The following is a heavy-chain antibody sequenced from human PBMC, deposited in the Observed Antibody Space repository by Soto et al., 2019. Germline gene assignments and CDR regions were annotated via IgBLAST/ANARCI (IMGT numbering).Heavy chain of an antibody. V-gene: IGHV4-39*01. CDR1: GGSISSSSYY. Sequence: SETLSLTCTVSGGSISSSSYYWGWIRHPPGKGLEWIGSIYYSGSTYYNPSLKSRVTISVDTSKNQFSLKLSSVTAADTAVYYCARRVSSSWYLGYYYYMDVWGKGTTVTVSS. CDR2: IYYSGST. J-gene: IGHJ6*03. D-gene: IGHD6-13*01. CDR3: ARRVSSSWYLGYYYYMDV.